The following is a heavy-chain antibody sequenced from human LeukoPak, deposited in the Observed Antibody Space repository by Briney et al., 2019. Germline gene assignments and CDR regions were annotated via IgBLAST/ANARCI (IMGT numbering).Heavy chain of an antibody. CDR3: ARDLPAAVD. CDR1: GFIFSSYC. J-gene: IGHJ4*02. Sequence: GGSLRLSCAASGFIFSSYCMSWVRQAPGKGLEWVSFISRSSSDIYHAESVKGRFSISRDNAKNSLYLQMNSLRAEDTAVYYCARDLPAAVDWGQGTLVTVSS. V-gene: IGHV3-21*01. D-gene: IGHD2-2*01. CDR2: ISRSSSDI.